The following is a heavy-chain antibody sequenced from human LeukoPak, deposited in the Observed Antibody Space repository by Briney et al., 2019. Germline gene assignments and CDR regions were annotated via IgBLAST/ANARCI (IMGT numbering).Heavy chain of an antibody. CDR2: IYHSGST. V-gene: IGHV4-4*02. CDR3: ARGIAARPFYYYYYMDV. CDR1: GGSISSSNW. Sequence: SETLSLTCAVSGGSISSSNWWSWVRQPPGKGLEWIGEIYHSGSTNYNPSLKSRVTISVDKSKNQFSLKLSSVTAADTAVYYCARGIAARPFYYYYYMDVWGKGTTVTVSS. D-gene: IGHD6-6*01. J-gene: IGHJ6*03.